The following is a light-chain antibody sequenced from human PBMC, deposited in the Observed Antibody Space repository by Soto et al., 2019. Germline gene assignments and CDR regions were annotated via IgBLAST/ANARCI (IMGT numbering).Light chain of an antibody. J-gene: IGKJ3*01. Sequence: DIQMTQSPSSLSASVGDRVTITCRASQSISSYLNWYQQKPGKAPKLLIYAASSLQSGVPSRFSGSGSGTDSTLTISSLQPEDFATYYRQHSYSTPFTFGHGTKVDIK. CDR3: QHSYSTPFT. CDR2: AAS. CDR1: QSISSY. V-gene: IGKV1-39*01.